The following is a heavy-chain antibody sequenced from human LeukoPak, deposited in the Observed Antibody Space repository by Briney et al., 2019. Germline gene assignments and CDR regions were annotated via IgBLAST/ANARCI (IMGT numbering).Heavy chain of an antibody. J-gene: IGHJ4*02. D-gene: IGHD3-22*01. CDR2: IYDSGST. V-gene: IGHV4-39*01. Sequence: SETLSLTCTVSGGSIRSSYYYWGWIRQPPGRGLEWIGSIYDSGSTYYNPSLKSRVTISVDTSKNQFSLKLSSVTAADTAVYYCARHPTYYYDSSGYLFDYWGQGTLVAVSS. CDR3: ARHPTYYYDSSGYLFDY. CDR1: GGSIRSSYYY.